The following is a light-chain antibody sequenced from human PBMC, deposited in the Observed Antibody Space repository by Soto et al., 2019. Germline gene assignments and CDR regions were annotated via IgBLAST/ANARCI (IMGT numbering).Light chain of an antibody. CDR3: QQRSNWPPIT. CDR2: DAS. CDR1: QSVSSY. V-gene: IGKV3-11*01. Sequence: SMLTQAPTTLSLSPGGRAILSWRASQSVSSYLAWYQQKPGQAPRLLIYDASNRATGIPDRFSGSGSGTDFTLTISRLEPEDFAVYYCQQRSNWPPITFGQGTRLEIK. J-gene: IGKJ5*01.